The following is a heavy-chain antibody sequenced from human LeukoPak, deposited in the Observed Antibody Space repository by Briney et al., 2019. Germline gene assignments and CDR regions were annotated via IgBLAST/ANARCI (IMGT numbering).Heavy chain of an antibody. V-gene: IGHV3-30*04. J-gene: IGHJ4*02. CDR1: GFTFSSYA. D-gene: IGHD1-1*01. Sequence: GGSLRLSCAASGFTFSSYAMHWVRQAPGKGLEWVAVVSYDGSNKYYADSVKGRFTISRDNSKNTLYLQMNSLRAEDTAVYYCARDPLGTRPGFDYWGQGTLVTVSS. CDR2: VSYDGSNK. CDR3: ARDPLGTRPGFDY.